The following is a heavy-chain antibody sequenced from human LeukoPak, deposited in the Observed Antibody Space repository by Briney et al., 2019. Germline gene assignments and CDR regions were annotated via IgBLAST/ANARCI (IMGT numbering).Heavy chain of an antibody. CDR2: IYYSGDT. CDR1: GVSIINSY. Sequence: SSETLSLTCTVSGVSIINSYWSRIRQPPGKGLEWIGYIYYSGDTNYNPSLRGRVTMSADTSKNQFSLRLTSVTAADTAMYYCVRGAGRDGFNPWGQGTLVTVSS. J-gene: IGHJ5*02. CDR3: VRGAGRDGFNP. V-gene: IGHV4-59*01. D-gene: IGHD5-24*01.